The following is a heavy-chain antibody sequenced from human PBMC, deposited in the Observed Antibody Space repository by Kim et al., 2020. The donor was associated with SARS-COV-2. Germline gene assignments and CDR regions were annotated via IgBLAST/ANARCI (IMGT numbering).Heavy chain of an antibody. CDR1: GFTFSSQW. D-gene: IGHD1-26*01. V-gene: IGHV3-7*01. CDR2: INEDGSHK. CDR3: TTGGRGDY. Sequence: GGSLRLSCTASGFTFSSQWMSWVRQAPGKGLEWVANINEDGSHKYYVDSVKCRFTISRDNTNNFLYLEMNSLRVEDTALYYCTTGGRGDYWGQGTLVTVSS. J-gene: IGHJ4*02.